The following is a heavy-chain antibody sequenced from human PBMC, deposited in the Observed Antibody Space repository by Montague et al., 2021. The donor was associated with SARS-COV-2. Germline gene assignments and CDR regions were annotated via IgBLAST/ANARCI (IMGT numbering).Heavy chain of an antibody. D-gene: IGHD4-17*01. CDR1: GDSTSCPNCY. J-gene: IGHJ5*02. Sequence: SETRSLTCTVSGDSTSCPNCYWGWIRQAPGKGLDWIGTIYNSGTTYYNPSLKSRLTISIDTSKNQFSLKLTPVTAADTAVYYCARHRNYGDHSLDNWFHPWGQGTLVTVSS. CDR2: IYNSGTT. CDR3: ARHRNYGDHSLDNWFHP. V-gene: IGHV4-39*01.